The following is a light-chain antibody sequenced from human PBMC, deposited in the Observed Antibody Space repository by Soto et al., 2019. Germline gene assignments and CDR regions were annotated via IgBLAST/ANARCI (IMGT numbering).Light chain of an antibody. Sequence: DIQMAQSPSSLSASVGDRVTITCRASQSISSHLNWYQQKPGKAPKFLIYAGSSLQSGVTSRFSGSGSGTDFTLTISSLQPEDFATYYCQQSYSTPYTFGMGTKLEI. V-gene: IGKV1-39*01. J-gene: IGKJ2*01. CDR3: QQSYSTPYT. CDR1: QSISSH. CDR2: AGS.